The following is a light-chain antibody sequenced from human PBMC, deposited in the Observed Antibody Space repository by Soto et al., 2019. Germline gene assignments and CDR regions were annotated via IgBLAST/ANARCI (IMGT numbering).Light chain of an antibody. V-gene: IGKV3-11*01. CDR2: DAS. J-gene: IGKJ5*01. CDR1: QSVSSY. Sequence: VLTQSPAPLSLSPWGRATLYCRASQSVSSYLAWYQQKPGQAPRLLIYDASNRATGIPVRFSGSGSGTDFTLTICSLEPEDFAVYYCQQRSNWPPTVGQGTRLEIK. CDR3: QQRSNWPPT.